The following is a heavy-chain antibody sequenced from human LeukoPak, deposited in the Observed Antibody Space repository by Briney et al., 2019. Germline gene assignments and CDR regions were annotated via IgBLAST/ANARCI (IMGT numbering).Heavy chain of an antibody. D-gene: IGHD2-15*01. V-gene: IGHV3-23*01. J-gene: IGHJ4*02. CDR3: AKNSVVVAGKAINY. Sequence: GGSLSLSCAASGFTFSSYAMSWVRQAPGKGLEWVSAISGSGGSTYYADSVKGRFTISRDNSKNTLYLQMNSLRAEDTAVYYCAKNSVVVAGKAINYWGQGTLVTVSS. CDR2: ISGSGGST. CDR1: GFTFSSYA.